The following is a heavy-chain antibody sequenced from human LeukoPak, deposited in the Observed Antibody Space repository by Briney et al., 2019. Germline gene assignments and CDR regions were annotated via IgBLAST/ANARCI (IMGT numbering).Heavy chain of an antibody. V-gene: IGHV4-39*07. D-gene: IGHD1-1*01. J-gene: IGHJ6*03. CDR1: GGSISSSSYY. Sequence: PSETLSLTCTVSGGSISSSSYYWGWIRQPPGKRLEWIGSIYYSGSTYYNPSLKSRVTISVDTSKNQFSLKLSSVTAADTAVYYCASPQNQQTGNGWNYYYYMDVWGKGTTVTVSS. CDR3: ASPQNQQTGNGWNYYYYMDV. CDR2: IYYSGST.